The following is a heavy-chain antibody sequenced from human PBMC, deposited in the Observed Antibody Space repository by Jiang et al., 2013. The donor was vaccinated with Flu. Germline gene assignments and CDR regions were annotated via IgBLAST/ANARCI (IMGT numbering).Heavy chain of an antibody. CDR1: GFSLSNARMG. CDR2: IFSNDEK. D-gene: IGHD3-10*01. J-gene: IGHJ6*02. V-gene: IGHV2-26*01. CDR3: ARIRFGGSGRLKRQIDRPSSYYYGMDV. Sequence: KPTQTLTLTCTVSGFSLSNARMGVSWIRQPPGKALEWLAHIFSNDEKSYSTSLKSRLTISKDTSKSQVVLTMINMDPVDTATYYCARIRFGGSGRLKRQIDRPSSYYYGMDVWGQGTTVTVSS.